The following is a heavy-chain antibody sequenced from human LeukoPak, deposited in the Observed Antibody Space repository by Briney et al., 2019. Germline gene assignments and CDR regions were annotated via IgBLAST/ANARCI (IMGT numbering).Heavy chain of an antibody. V-gene: IGHV3-48*03. D-gene: IGHD1-26*01. Sequence: GGSLRLSCAASGFTFRTYEMNWVRQAPGKGLEWVSYISSSGSTTYYADSVKGRFTISRDNSKNTLYLQMNSLRAEDTAVYYCAKSWTVGATDLNDAFDIWGQGTMVTVSS. CDR2: ISSSGSTT. J-gene: IGHJ3*02. CDR1: GFTFRTYE. CDR3: AKSWTVGATDLNDAFDI.